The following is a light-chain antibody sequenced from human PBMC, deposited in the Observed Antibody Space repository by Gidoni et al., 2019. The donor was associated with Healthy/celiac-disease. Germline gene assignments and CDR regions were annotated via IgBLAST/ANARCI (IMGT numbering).Light chain of an antibody. CDR3: QQYGSSYT. CDR1: QSVSSSY. J-gene: IGKJ2*01. CDR2: GAS. V-gene: IGKV3-20*01. Sequence: SVLTQSPGTLSLSPGERATLSCRASQSVSSSYLAWYQQKPGQAPRLLISGASSRATGIPDRFSGSGSGTDFTLTISRLEPEDFAVYYCQQYGSSYTFGQGTKLEIK.